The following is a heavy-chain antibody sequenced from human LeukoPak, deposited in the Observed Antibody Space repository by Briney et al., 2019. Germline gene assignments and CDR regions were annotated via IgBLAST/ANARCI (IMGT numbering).Heavy chain of an antibody. Sequence: PGGSLRLSCAASGFTFTTYWMSWVRQAPEQGLEWVANIKEDGSEIHYVDSVKGRFTISRDNAENSLYLQMDSLRAEATAEYCCARSGSDFDYWGQGTLVTVSS. V-gene: IGHV3-7*01. CDR2: IKEDGSEI. CDR1: GFTFTTYW. CDR3: ARSGSDFDY. J-gene: IGHJ4*02. D-gene: IGHD1-26*01.